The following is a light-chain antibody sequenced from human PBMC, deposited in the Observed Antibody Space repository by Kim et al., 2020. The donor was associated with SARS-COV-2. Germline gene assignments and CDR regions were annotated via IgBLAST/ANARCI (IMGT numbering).Light chain of an antibody. CDR3: QQYGSSPIT. Sequence: EIVLTQSPGTLSLSPGERATLSCRASQSVTNRYLAWYQQKSGQAPRLLIYGASSRATGIPDRFSGSGSGTDFTLTISRLEPEDSTVYYCQQYGSSPITFGQRTRLEIK. CDR2: GAS. CDR1: QSVTNRY. J-gene: IGKJ5*01. V-gene: IGKV3-20*01.